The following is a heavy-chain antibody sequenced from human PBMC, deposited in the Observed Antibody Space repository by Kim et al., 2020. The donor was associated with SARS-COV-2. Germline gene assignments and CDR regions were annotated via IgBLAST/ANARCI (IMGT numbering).Heavy chain of an antibody. CDR3: ARGGGAAAREYYFDY. Sequence: SETLSLTCAVYGGSFSGYYWSWIRQPPGKGLEWIGEINHSGSTNYNPSLKSRVTISVDTSKNQFSLKLSSVTAADTAVYYCARGGGAAAREYYFDYWGQGTLVTVSS. CDR1: GGSFSGYY. CDR2: INHSGST. J-gene: IGHJ4*02. D-gene: IGHD6-13*01. V-gene: IGHV4-34*01.